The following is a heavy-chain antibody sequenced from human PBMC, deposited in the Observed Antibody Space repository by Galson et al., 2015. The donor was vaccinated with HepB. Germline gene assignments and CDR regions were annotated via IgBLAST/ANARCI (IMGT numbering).Heavy chain of an antibody. J-gene: IGHJ6*01. Sequence: SLRLSCAASGFIFSDYAMSWVRQAPGKGLEWVSSISSSGGTTYDADSVKGRFTISRDNSKDTLYLHMNSLRAEDTAVYYCAKDDGFGESLPVYYYYAMDVWGQGTTVTVSS. CDR2: ISSSGGTT. D-gene: IGHD3-10*01. CDR3: AKDDGFGESLPVYYYYAMDV. CDR1: GFIFSDYA. V-gene: IGHV3-23*01.